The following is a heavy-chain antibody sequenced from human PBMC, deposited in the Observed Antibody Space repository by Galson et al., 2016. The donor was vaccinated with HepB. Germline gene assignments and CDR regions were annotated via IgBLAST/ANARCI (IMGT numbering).Heavy chain of an antibody. D-gene: IGHD3-9*01. CDR2: ISGSGGTT. CDR1: XXXFRNYX. CDR3: VKDGSDILTGYLAXXPKKIXXXGFDI. J-gene: IGHJ3*02. V-gene: IGHV3-23*01. Sequence: RLSXAASXXXFRNYXXSWVRXAPGKGLEXXXTISGSGGTTYYGDSVKGRFTSSRDNSKKTVYLQLKSLRAEDTAVYYCVKDGSDILTGYLAXXPKKIXXXGFDIXGQXXRVTXXS.